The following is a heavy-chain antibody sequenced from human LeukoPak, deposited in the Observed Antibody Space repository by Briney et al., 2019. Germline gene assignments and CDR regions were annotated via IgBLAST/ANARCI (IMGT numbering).Heavy chain of an antibody. CDR3: ASLTTVTQGYFDS. J-gene: IGHJ4*02. D-gene: IGHD4-17*01. CDR1: GASVSNYY. CDR2: FHYSGST. V-gene: IGHV4-59*08. Sequence: PSETLSLTCRVSGASVSNYYWSWIRQSPGKGLEWIGFFHYSGSTNYNPSLNSRVTTSIDTSMNQLSLTLVSVTAADTAVYYCASLTTVTQGYFDSWGQGTLVTVSS.